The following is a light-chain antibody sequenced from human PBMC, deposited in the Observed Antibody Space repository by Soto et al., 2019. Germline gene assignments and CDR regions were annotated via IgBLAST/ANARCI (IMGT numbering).Light chain of an antibody. Sequence: EIVLTQSPATLSLSPGERVTLSCRASQNVSTYLAWYQQKPGQAPRLLIYDASDRATGIPARFSGSGSGTDFTLTIRSLEPEDFAVYYCQQRTNCLTFGPGTKVDIK. CDR1: QNVSTY. J-gene: IGKJ3*01. CDR2: DAS. V-gene: IGKV3-11*01. CDR3: QQRTNCLT.